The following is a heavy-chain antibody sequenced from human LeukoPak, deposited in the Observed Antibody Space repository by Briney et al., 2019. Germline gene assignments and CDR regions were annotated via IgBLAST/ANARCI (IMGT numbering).Heavy chain of an antibody. J-gene: IGHJ4*02. Sequence: PGGSLRLSCAASGFTFSSYAMSWVRQAPGKGLEWVSAISGSGGSTYYADSVKGRFTISRDNSKNTLYLQMNSLRAEDTALYFCAKGYCTGTSCYTGLDYWGQGTLVTVSS. CDR1: GFTFSSYA. V-gene: IGHV3-23*01. CDR3: AKGYCTGTSCYTGLDY. CDR2: ISGSGGST. D-gene: IGHD2-2*02.